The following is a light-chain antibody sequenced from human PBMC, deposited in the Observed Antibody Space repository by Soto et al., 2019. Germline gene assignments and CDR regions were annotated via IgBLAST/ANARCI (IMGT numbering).Light chain of an antibody. CDR2: EVI. Sequence: QSALTHPPSASGSPGQSVTISCAGTSSDVGGYNLVSWYQQHPGKAPKLMIYEVIKRPSGVPDRFSGSKSGNTASLTVSGLHAEDEADYYCSSYSGSDNFVVFGGGTKVTVL. CDR1: SSDVGGYNL. CDR3: SSYSGSDNFVV. J-gene: IGLJ2*01. V-gene: IGLV2-8*01.